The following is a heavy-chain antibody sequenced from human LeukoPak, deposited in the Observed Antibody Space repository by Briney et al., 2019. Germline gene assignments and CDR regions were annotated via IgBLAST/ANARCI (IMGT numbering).Heavy chain of an antibody. D-gene: IGHD3-22*01. CDR3: AKDQTYYYYDSSGYWGYFDY. J-gene: IGHJ4*02. V-gene: IGHV3-7*01. CDR1: GFAFSSYW. CDR2: IKQDGSEK. Sequence: PGGSLRLSCVASGFAFSSYWMNWVRQAPGKGLEWVANIKQDGSEKYYVDSVKGRFTISRDNAKNSLYLQMNSLRAEDTAVYYCAKDQTYYYYDSSGYWGYFDYWGQGTLVTVSS.